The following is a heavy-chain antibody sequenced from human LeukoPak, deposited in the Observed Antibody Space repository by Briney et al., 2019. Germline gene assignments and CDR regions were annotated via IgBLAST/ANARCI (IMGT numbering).Heavy chain of an antibody. CDR2: ISGSGGST. D-gene: IGHD6-13*01. CDR1: GFTFSSSA. J-gene: IGHJ4*02. V-gene: IGHV3-23*01. Sequence: GGSLRLSCAASGFTFSSSAMRWVRQAPGKGLEWVSGISGSGGSTYYADSVKGRFTISRDNSKNTLYLQMNSLRAEDTAVYYCAKGIATSGTSPPFDYWGQGTLVTVSS. CDR3: AKGIATSGTSPPFDY.